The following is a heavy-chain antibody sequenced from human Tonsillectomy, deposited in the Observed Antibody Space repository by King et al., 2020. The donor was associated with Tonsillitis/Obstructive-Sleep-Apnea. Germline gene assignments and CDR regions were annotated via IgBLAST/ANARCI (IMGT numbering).Heavy chain of an antibody. CDR2: IKQDGSEK. J-gene: IGHJ4*02. Sequence: QLVQSGGGLVQPGGSLRLSCAASGFTFSSYWMSWVRQAPGKGLEWVANIKQDGSEKYYVDSVKGRFTISRDNAKNSLYLQMNSLRAEDTAVYYCACESGYSSRGPKEFDYWGQGTLVTVSS. CDR3: ACESGYSSRGPKEFDY. D-gene: IGHD6-13*01. V-gene: IGHV3-7*01. CDR1: GFTFSSYW.